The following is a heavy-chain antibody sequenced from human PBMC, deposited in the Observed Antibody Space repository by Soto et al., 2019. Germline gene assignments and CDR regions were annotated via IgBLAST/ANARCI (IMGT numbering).Heavy chain of an antibody. J-gene: IGHJ5*02. Sequence: QLQLQESGSGLVKPSQTLSLTCAVSGGSISSGGYSWSWIRQPPGKGLEWIGYIYHSGSTYYNPSRKSGGTISLDRSKSQLSRELSSVTAADTAVYYCARVRGGRGYCISTSCYANHWFDPWGQGTLVTVSS. V-gene: IGHV4-30-2*01. CDR1: GGSISSGGYS. D-gene: IGHD2-2*01. CDR3: ARVRGGRGYCISTSCYANHWFDP. CDR2: IYHSGST.